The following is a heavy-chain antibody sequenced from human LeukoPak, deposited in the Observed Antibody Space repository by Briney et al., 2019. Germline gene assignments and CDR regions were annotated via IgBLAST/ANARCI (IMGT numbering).Heavy chain of an antibody. CDR1: GFTVSSNY. CDR2: IYSGSST. V-gene: IGHV3-66*01. D-gene: IGHD5-12*01. Sequence: GGSLRLSCAASGFTVSSNYMSWVRQAPGKGLEWVSGIYSGSSTYYADSVKGRFTISRDNAKNSLFLQMDSLRDEDTAVYYCARSGYSGYEFDHWGQGTRVTVSS. CDR3: ARSGYSGYEFDH. J-gene: IGHJ4*02.